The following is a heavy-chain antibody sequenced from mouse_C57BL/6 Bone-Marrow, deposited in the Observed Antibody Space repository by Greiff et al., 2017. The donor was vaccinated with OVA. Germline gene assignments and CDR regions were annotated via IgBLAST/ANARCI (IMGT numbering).Heavy chain of an antibody. J-gene: IGHJ1*03. D-gene: IGHD1-1*01. V-gene: IGHV1-59*01. Sequence: VQLQQPGAELVRPGTSVKLSCKASGYTFTSYWMHWVKQRPGQGLEWIGVIDPSDSYTNYNQKFKGKATLTVDTSSSTAYMQLSSLTSEDSAVYYCARDTTVVPDWYFDVWGTGTTVTVSS. CDR3: ARDTTVVPDWYFDV. CDR1: GYTFTSYW. CDR2: IDPSDSYT.